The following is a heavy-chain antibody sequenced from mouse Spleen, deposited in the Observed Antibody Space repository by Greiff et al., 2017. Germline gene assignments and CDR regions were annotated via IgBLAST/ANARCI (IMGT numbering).Heavy chain of an antibody. D-gene: IGHD4-1*01. Sequence: DVKLQESGGGLVKPGGSLKLSCAASGFTFSDYGMHWVRQAPEKGLEWVAYISSGSSTIYYADTVKGRFTISRDNAKNTLFLQMTSLRSEDTAMYYCAKRLTGNAMDYWGQGTSVTVSS. CDR3: AKRLTGNAMDY. CDR2: ISSGSSTI. CDR1: GFTFSDYG. V-gene: IGHV5-17*01. J-gene: IGHJ4*01.